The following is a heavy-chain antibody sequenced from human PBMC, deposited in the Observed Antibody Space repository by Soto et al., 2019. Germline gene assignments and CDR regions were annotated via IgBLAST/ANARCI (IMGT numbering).Heavy chain of an antibody. V-gene: IGHV3-23*01. CDR1: GFTFSSYA. J-gene: IGHJ5*02. D-gene: IGHD4-17*01. CDR3: AKDPDPTPYYGDYQDNWFDP. CDR2: ISGSGGST. Sequence: GGSLRLSCAASGFTFSSYAMSWVRQAPGKGLEWVSAISGSGGSTYYADSVKGRFTISRDNSKNTLYLQMNSLRAEDTAVYYCAKDPDPTPYYGDYQDNWFDPWGQGTLVTVSS.